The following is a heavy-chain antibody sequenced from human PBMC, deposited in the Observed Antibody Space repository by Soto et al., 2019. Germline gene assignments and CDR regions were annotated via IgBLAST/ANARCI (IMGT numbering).Heavy chain of an antibody. CDR2: ISYDGSNK. CDR3: ARWSYLDY. J-gene: IGHJ4*02. V-gene: IGHV3-30-3*01. D-gene: IGHD3-3*01. CDR1: GFTFSSYA. Sequence: RGSLRLSCAASGFTFSSYAMHWVRQAPGKGLEWVAVISYDGSNKYYADSVKGRFTISRDNSKNTLYLQMNSLRAEDTAMYYCARWSYLDYWRQGTRVTVSS.